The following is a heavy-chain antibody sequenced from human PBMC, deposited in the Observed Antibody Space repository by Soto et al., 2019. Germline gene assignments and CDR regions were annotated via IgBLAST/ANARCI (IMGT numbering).Heavy chain of an antibody. J-gene: IGHJ4*02. Sequence: QVQLVQSGAEVKKPGSSVKVSCKASGGTFSSYTISWVRQAPGQGLEWMGRIIPILGIANYAQKFQGRVTITADKSTSTAYMEMSSLRSEDTAVYYCSRGERRGPSPTPDDWGQGTLVTVSS. D-gene: IGHD1-1*01. V-gene: IGHV1-69*02. CDR3: SRGERRGPSPTPDD. CDR1: GGTFSSYT. CDR2: IIPILGIA.